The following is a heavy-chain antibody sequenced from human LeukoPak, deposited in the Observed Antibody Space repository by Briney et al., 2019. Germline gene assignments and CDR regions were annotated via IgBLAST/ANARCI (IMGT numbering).Heavy chain of an antibody. Sequence: SETLSLTCTVSGGSISSYYWSWIRQPAGMGLEWIGRIYTSGSTNYNPSLKSRVTMSVDTSKNQFSLKLSSVTAADTAVYYCARAPAGPGYYYYYYGMDAWGQGTTVTVSS. D-gene: IGHD6-13*01. J-gene: IGHJ6*02. V-gene: IGHV4-4*07. CDR3: ARAPAGPGYYYYYYGMDA. CDR2: IYTSGST. CDR1: GGSISSYY.